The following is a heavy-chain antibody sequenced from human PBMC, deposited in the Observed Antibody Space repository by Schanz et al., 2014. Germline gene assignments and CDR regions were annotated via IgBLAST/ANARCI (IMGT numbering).Heavy chain of an antibody. CDR2: IGVDGTTT. CDR3: ARVDSSGYYFDN. J-gene: IGHJ4*02. D-gene: IGHD3-22*01. Sequence: VQLVDSGGGLVKPGGSLRLSCTASGFPFSDYFMAWIRQPPGRGLEWVSVIGVDGTTTYYADSVKGRFTISRDNSKNTVHLQMSSLRVEDTAVYYCARVDSSGYYFDNWGQGTRVTVSA. V-gene: IGHV3-23*04. CDR1: GFPFSDYF.